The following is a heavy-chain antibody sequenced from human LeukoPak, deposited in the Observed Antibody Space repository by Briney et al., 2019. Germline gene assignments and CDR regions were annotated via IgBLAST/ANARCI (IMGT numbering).Heavy chain of an antibody. CDR2: IYSGGLT. J-gene: IGHJ6*01. Sequence: PGGSLRLSCAVSGFTVSENYMSWVRQAPGKGLERVSTIYSGGLTYYADPVKGKFTISRDNSKNTLYLQMSSLRAEDTAVYYCVRDRWPGLGDLWGQGTTVTVSS. CDR1: GFTVSENY. V-gene: IGHV3-66*01. CDR3: VRDRWPGLGDL. D-gene: IGHD6-19*01.